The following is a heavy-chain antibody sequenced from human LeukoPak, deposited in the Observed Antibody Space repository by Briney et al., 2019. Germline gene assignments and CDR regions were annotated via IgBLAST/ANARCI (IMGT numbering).Heavy chain of an antibody. CDR1: GFTFSSYW. J-gene: IGHJ4*02. D-gene: IGHD3-10*01. V-gene: IGHV3-7*01. CDR2: IKQDGSEK. CDR3: ARDPLAAGSGSYN. Sequence: PGGSLRLSCADSGFTFSSYWMSWVRQAPGKGLEWVANIKQDGSEKYYVDSVKGRFTISRDNAKNSLYLQMNSLRAEDTAVYYCARDPLAAGSGSYNWGQGTLVTVSS.